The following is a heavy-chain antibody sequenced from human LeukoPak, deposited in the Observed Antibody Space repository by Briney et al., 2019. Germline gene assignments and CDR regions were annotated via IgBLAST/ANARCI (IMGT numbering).Heavy chain of an antibody. V-gene: IGHV3-74*03. CDR1: GFPFSSYW. CDR2: ISGDGTIK. J-gene: IGHJ4*02. Sequence: GGALRLSCEPSGFPFSSYWMLWVRQAPGKGLVWVSRISGDGTIKTYADFVRGRFIVSRDNTKNILYLQMNSLKVEDTATYFCSRSQFDYWGQGVLVTVSS. CDR3: SRSQFDY.